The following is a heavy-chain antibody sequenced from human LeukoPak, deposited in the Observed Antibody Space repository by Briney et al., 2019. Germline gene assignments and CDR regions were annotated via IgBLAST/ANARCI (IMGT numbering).Heavy chain of an antibody. D-gene: IGHD6-13*01. CDR3: ARDRSAAPPDY. CDR2: IYYSGST. Sequence: SETLSLTCTVSGGSISSYYWSWIRQPPGKGLEWIGYIYYSGSTNYNPSLKSRVTISVDTSKNQFSLKLSSVTAADTAVYYCARDRSAAPPDYWGQGTLVTVSS. V-gene: IGHV4-59*01. CDR1: GGSISSYY. J-gene: IGHJ4*02.